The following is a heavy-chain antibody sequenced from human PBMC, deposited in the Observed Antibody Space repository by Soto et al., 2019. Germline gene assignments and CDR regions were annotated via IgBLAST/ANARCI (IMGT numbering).Heavy chain of an antibody. J-gene: IGHJ4*02. CDR3: ARDDGWLILDY. CDR1: GFAFNTYS. CDR2: NTRSSSYI. Sequence: EVQLVESGGGPVKPGGSLRLSCAASGFAFNTYSMNWVRQAPGKGLEWVAFNTRSSSYIYYADSVRGRFTLSRDNAKNSLYLQMNSLRAEDTAIYYCARDDGWLILDYWGQGTLVTVSS. D-gene: IGHD6-19*01. V-gene: IGHV3-21*06.